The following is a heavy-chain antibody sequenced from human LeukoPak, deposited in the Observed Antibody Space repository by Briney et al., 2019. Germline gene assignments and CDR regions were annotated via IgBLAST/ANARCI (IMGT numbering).Heavy chain of an antibody. V-gene: IGHV3-11*01. CDR3: ASLGTMIAVDPFDY. CDR2: ISSSGSTI. D-gene: IGHD3-22*01. J-gene: IGHJ4*02. Sequence: GGSLRLSCAASGFTFSDYYMSWIRQAPGKGLEWVSYISSSGSTIYYADSVKGRFTISRDNAKNSLYLQMNSLRAEDTAVYYCASLGTMIAVDPFDYWGRGTLVTVSS. CDR1: GFTFSDYY.